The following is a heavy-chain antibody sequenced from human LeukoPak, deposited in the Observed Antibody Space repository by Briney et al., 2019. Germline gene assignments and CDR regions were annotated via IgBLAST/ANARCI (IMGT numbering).Heavy chain of an antibody. CDR3: ARGKYDSSPFLQH. CDR2: ISSSGNTI. CDR1: GFTFSDYY. D-gene: IGHD3-22*01. Sequence: GGSLRLSCAASGFTFSDYYMSWIRQAPGKGLEWVSYISSSGNTIYHADSVEGRITISRDSAQNSLYLQMNSLRAEDTAVYYCARGKYDSSPFLQHWGQGTLVTVSS. V-gene: IGHV3-11*01. J-gene: IGHJ1*01.